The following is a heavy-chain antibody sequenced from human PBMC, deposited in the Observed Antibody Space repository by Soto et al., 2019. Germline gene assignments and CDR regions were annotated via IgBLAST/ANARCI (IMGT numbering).Heavy chain of an antibody. J-gene: IGHJ4*02. CDR2: IHHNVTT. Sequence: KTSETLSLTCAVYGGSIISTHWWTWVRQSPGKGREWIGEIHHNVTTNYNPPLKSRLPIPVDRFRNPFSLSLTQVTVRERGTYFCARGSKYWGQGQLVTVSS. V-gene: IGHV4-4*02. CDR3: ARGSKY. CDR1: GGSIISTHW.